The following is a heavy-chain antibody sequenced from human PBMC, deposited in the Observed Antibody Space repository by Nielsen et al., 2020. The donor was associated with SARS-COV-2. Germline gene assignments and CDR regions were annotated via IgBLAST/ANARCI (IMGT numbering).Heavy chain of an antibody. V-gene: IGHV4-34*01. J-gene: IGHJ4*02. D-gene: IGHD2-2*01. CDR3: AREKYQLLLDY. CDR2: INHSGST. Sequence: SETLSLTCAVYGGSFSGYYWSWIRQPPGKGLEWIGEINHSGSTNYNPSLKSRVTISVDTSKNQFSLKLSSVTAADTAVYYCAREKYQLLLDYWGQGTLVTVSS. CDR1: GGSFSGYY.